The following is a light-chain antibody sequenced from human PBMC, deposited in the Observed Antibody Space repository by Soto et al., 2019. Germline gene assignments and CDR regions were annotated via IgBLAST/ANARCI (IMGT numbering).Light chain of an antibody. CDR1: SSDVGGYNY. CDR3: SSYTSSSTLVV. CDR2: EVS. J-gene: IGLJ2*01. V-gene: IGLV2-14*01. Sequence: QSVLTQPASVSGSPGQSITISCTGTSSDVGGYNYVSWYQQHPGKAPKLMIYEVSNRPSGVSNRFSGSKSGNTASLTISGLQAEDEADYYCSSYTSSSTLVVFGGWTKLTV.